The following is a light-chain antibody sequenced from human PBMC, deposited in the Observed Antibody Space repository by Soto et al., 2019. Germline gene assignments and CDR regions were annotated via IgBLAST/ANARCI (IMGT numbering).Light chain of an antibody. CDR2: ETS. Sequence: IQLTQSPSSLSASVGYRFTITCRASQVIDSYLSWYQQRPVKVPQLLIYETSSLQSGVSSIISGSCSGTDFTLTISSQQADDFATYYCQQTRSYPSTFGGGTTGDIK. V-gene: IGKV1-9*01. J-gene: IGKJ4*01. CDR3: QQTRSYPST. CDR1: QVIDSY.